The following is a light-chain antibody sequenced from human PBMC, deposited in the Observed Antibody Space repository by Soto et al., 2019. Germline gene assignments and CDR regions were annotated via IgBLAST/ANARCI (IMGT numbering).Light chain of an antibody. CDR1: QSVSSN. CDR2: GAS. V-gene: IGKV3-15*01. CDR3: QQYDSSPWT. Sequence: EIVMTQSPATLSVSPGERATLSCRASQSVSSNLAWYQQKPGQAPRLLIYGASTRATGIPARFSGSGSGTEFTLTISSLQSEDFAVYYCQQYDSSPWTFGQGTKVDNK. J-gene: IGKJ1*01.